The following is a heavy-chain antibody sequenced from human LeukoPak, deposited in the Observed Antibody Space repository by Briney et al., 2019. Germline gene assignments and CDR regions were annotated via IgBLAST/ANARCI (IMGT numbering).Heavy chain of an antibody. V-gene: IGHV3-30*02. J-gene: IGHJ4*02. CDR1: GFTFSSYG. Sequence: GGSLRLSCAASGFTFSSYGMHWVRQAPGKGLEWVAFIRYDGSNKYYADSVKGRFTISRDNSKNTLYLQMNSLRAEDTAVYYCARSAYYGSGSSLLNYFDYWGQGTLVTVSS. D-gene: IGHD3-10*01. CDR2: IRYDGSNK. CDR3: ARSAYYGSGSSLLNYFDY.